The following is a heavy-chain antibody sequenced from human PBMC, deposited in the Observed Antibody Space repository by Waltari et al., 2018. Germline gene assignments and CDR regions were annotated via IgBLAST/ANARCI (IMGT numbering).Heavy chain of an antibody. V-gene: IGHV1-58*01. Sequence: QMQLVQSGPEVKKPGTSVKVSCKASGFTFTSSAVQWVRQARGQRLEWIGWIVVGSGNTNYAQKFQERVTITRDMSTSTAYMELSSLRSEDTAVYYCWCVVPAAMDDYWGQGTLVTVSS. CDR3: WCVVPAAMDDY. D-gene: IGHD2-2*01. CDR2: IVVGSGNT. J-gene: IGHJ4*02. CDR1: GFTFTSSA.